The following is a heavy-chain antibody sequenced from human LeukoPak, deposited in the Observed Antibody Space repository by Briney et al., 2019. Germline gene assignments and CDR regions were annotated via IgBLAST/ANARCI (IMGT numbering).Heavy chain of an antibody. J-gene: IGHJ4*02. D-gene: IGHD3-10*01. Sequence: NPGGSLRLPCAASGFTFNTAWMSWVRQAPGKGLEWVGHVKSKNAGGTTDYAAPVKGRFTISRDDSKTTLYLQMNSLKTEDTAVYYCTTEYYGSDYYWGQGTLVTVSS. CDR1: GFTFNTAW. V-gene: IGHV3-15*01. CDR2: VKSKNAGGTT. CDR3: TTEYYGSDYY.